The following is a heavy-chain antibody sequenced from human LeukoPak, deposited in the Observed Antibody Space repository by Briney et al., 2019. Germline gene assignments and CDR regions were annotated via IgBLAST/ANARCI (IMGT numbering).Heavy chain of an antibody. D-gene: IGHD5-18*01. V-gene: IGHV3-21*01. Sequence: GGSLRLSCAASRFTFSSYSMNWVRQAPGMGLEWVSSISSSGSYIYYADSVKGRFTISRDNSKNTLYLQMNSLRAEDTAVYYCARGVDTAMASPVDYWGQGTLVIVSS. J-gene: IGHJ4*02. CDR1: RFTFSSYS. CDR3: ARGVDTAMASPVDY. CDR2: ISSSGSYI.